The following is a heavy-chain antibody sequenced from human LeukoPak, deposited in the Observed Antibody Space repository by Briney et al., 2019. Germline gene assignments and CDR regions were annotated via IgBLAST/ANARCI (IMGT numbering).Heavy chain of an antibody. CDR2: TSYGGSHK. J-gene: IGHJ4*02. CDR1: GFTISSYR. Sequence: GGALRLSCAASGFTISSYRMHWVRQAPGKGLEWVAVTSYGGSHKNYADSVKGRFTISRDNSKNTLELQMSSLRAEDTAVYYCAKDQDSYGLDFWGEGTLVTVSS. CDR3: AKDQDSYGLDF. D-gene: IGHD5-18*01. V-gene: IGHV3-30*18.